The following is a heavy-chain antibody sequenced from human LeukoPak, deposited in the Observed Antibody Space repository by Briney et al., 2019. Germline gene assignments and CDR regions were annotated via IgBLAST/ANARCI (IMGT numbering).Heavy chain of an antibody. CDR1: GYTFTIYG. CDR2: ISAYNGNT. D-gene: IGHD6-13*01. J-gene: IGHJ3*02. Sequence: ASVNVSCKASGYTFTIYGISWVRQAPGQGFEWMGWISAYNGNTNYAQKLQGRVTMTTDTSTSTAYMELRSLRSDDTAVYYCASSLAAGGAFDIWGQGTMVTVSS. CDR3: ASSLAAGGAFDI. V-gene: IGHV1-18*01.